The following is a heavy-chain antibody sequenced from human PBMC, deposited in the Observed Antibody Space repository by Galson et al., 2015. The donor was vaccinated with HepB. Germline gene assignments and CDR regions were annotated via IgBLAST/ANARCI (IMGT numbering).Heavy chain of an antibody. V-gene: IGHV1-3*01. CDR2: INAGNGNT. J-gene: IGHJ4*02. CDR3: ARSQIYYYGSGSDDY. Sequence: SVKVSCKASGYTFTSYAMHWVRQAPGQRLEWMGWINAGNGNTKYSQKFQGRVTITRDTSASTAYMELSSLRSEDTAVYYCARSQIYYYGSGSDDYWGQGTLVTVSS. CDR1: GYTFTSYA. D-gene: IGHD3-10*01.